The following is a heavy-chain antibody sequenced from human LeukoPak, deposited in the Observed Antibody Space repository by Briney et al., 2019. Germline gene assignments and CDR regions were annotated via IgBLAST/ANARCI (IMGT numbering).Heavy chain of an antibody. Sequence: AGGYLRLSCSTSGFTFGDYAMSWVRQAPGKGLEWVGFIQAKAYGGATKYAASVNGRFSISRDDSQSIANLQMNDLKTEDTAVYYCTRAPHPRCSSSGCYLDYWGQGTLVTVSS. V-gene: IGHV3-49*04. CDR2: IQAKAYGGAT. D-gene: IGHD2-2*01. CDR3: TRAPHPRCSSSGCYLDY. J-gene: IGHJ4*02. CDR1: GFTFGDYA.